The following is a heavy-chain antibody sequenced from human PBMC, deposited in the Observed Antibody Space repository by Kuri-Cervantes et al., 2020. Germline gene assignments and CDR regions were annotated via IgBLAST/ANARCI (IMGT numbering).Heavy chain of an antibody. V-gene: IGHV1-18*01. CDR3: ARDRSIAVQGDFDY. CDR2: ISAYNGDT. J-gene: IGHJ4*02. CDR1: GYTFTSYG. D-gene: IGHD6-19*01. Sequence: ASVKVSCKASGYTFTSYGISWVRQAPGQGLEWMGWISAYNGDTNYAQKLQGRVTMTTDTSTSTAYMELRSLRSDDTAVYYCARDRSIAVQGDFDYWGQGTLVTVSS.